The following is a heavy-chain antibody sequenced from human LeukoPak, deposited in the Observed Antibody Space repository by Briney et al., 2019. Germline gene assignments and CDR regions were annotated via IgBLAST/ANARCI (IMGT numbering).Heavy chain of an antibody. CDR2: ISWNSGSI. CDR3: AKDMHYYCYGMDV. Sequence: SGGSLRLSCAASGFTFDDYAMHWVRQAPGKGLEWVSGISWNSGSIGYADSVKGRFTISRDNAKNSLYLQMNSLRAEDTALYYCAKDMHYYCYGMDVWGQGTTVTVSS. V-gene: IGHV3-9*01. J-gene: IGHJ6*02. CDR1: GFTFDDYA.